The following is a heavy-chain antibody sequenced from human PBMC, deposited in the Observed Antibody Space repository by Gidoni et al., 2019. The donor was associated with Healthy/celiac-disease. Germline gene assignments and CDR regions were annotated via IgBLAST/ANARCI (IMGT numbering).Heavy chain of an antibody. D-gene: IGHD6-13*01. J-gene: IGHJ6*02. CDR1: GFTFSSYA. CDR3: AKDLAAAGKLYYYYGMDV. V-gene: IGHV3-23*01. Sequence: EVQLLESGGGLVQPGGSLRLSCAASGFTFSSYAMSWVRQARGKGLEWVSALSGSGGSTYYADSVKGRFTISRDNSKNTLYLQMNSLRAEDTAVYYCAKDLAAAGKLYYYYGMDVWGQGTTVTVSS. CDR2: LSGSGGST.